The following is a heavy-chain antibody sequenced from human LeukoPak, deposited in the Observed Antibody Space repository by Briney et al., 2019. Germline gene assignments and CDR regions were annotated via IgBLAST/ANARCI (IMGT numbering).Heavy chain of an antibody. CDR1: GFSLSRSG. CDR2: IKEDGIEK. V-gene: IGHV3-7*01. J-gene: IGHJ6*03. CDR3: ARGRRFGEFLYYYYHSYMDV. Sequence: GGSLRLSCAASGFSLSRSGMSWVRQTPGKGLEWVARIKEDGIEKDYVDSVKGRFTISRDNAENSVYLQMDSLRAEDTAVYYCARGRRFGEFLYYYYHSYMDVWGKGTTVIVSS. D-gene: IGHD3-10*01.